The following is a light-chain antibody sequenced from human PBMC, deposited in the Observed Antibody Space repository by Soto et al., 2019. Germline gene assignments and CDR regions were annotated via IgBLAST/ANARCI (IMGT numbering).Light chain of an antibody. J-gene: IGKJ1*01. CDR1: QSVSLS. Sequence: EIVLTQSPATLSVSLGDSATLSYRASQSVSLSLAWYQMRPGQPPRLLIYGASTRATDIPARFSGSGSGTDFTLTISSLQSEDFAVYFCQQYHIWPSWTFGQGTKVELK. CDR3: QQYHIWPSWT. CDR2: GAS. V-gene: IGKV3-15*01.